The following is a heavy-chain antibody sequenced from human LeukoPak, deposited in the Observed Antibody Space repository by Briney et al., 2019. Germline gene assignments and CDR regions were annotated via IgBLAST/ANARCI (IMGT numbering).Heavy chain of an antibody. CDR2: ISAYNGNT. CDR1: GYTFTSYG. D-gene: IGHD2-2*01. Sequence: ASVKVSCKASGYTFTSYGISWVRQAPGQGLEWMGWISAYNGNTNYAQKLQGRVTMTTDTSTSTAYMELRSLRSDDTAVYYCASPSHCSSTSCLGFDYWGQGTLVTVSS. J-gene: IGHJ4*02. CDR3: ASPSHCSSTSCLGFDY. V-gene: IGHV1-18*01.